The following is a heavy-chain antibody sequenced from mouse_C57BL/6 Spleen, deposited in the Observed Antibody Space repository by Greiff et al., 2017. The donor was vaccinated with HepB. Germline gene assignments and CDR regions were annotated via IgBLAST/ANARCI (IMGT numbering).Heavy chain of an antibody. CDR3: AGYGYAMDY. CDR1: GFTFSDYG. V-gene: IGHV5-17*01. J-gene: IGHJ4*01. CDR2: ISSGSSTI. D-gene: IGHD1-1*01. Sequence: EVQLVESGGGLVKPGGSLKLSCAASGFTFSDYGMHWVRQAPEKGLEWVAYISSGSSTIYYANTVKDRFTISRDNAKNTLFLQMTSLRSEDTAMYYCAGYGYAMDYWGQGTSVTVSS.